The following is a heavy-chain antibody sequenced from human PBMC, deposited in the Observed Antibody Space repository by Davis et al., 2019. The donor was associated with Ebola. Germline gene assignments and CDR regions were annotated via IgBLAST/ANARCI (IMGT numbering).Heavy chain of an antibody. J-gene: IGHJ3*02. V-gene: IGHV4-61*08. CDR2: INHSGST. Sequence: PSETLSLTCTVSGGSISSGGYYWSWIRQPPGKGLEWIGEINHSGSTNYNPSLKSRVTISVDTSKNQFSLKLSSVTAADTAVYYCARGGRVGPAAEGAFDIWGQGTMVTVSS. CDR3: ARGGRVGPAAEGAFDI. CDR1: GGSISSGGYY. D-gene: IGHD2-2*01.